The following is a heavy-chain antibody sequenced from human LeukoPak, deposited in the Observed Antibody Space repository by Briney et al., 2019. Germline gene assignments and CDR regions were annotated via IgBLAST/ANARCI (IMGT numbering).Heavy chain of an antibody. CDR1: GFTFSTYA. Sequence: GGSLRLSCAASGFTFSTYAMSWVRQAPGKGPEWVSAIRDSGGSTNYADSVKGRFTISRDNSNNTVHLQMNSLRAEDTAVYYCAKNVKAYFFDYWGQGILVTVSS. J-gene: IGHJ4*02. D-gene: IGHD3-16*01. CDR3: AKNVKAYFFDY. V-gene: IGHV3-23*01. CDR2: IRDSGGST.